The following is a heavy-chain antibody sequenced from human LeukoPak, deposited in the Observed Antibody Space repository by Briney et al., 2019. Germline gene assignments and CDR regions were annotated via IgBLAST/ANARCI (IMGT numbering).Heavy chain of an antibody. D-gene: IGHD6-13*01. V-gene: IGHV6-1*01. CDR2: TYYRSKWYN. CDR3: ARGKGSWYVSDAFDI. Sequence: SETLSLTCTVSGVSISSYYWSWIRQSPSRGLEWLGRTYYRSKWYNDYAVSVKSRITINPDTSKNQFSLQLNSVTPEDTAVYYCARGKGSWYVSDAFDIWGQGTMVTVSS. CDR1: GVSISSYY. J-gene: IGHJ3*02.